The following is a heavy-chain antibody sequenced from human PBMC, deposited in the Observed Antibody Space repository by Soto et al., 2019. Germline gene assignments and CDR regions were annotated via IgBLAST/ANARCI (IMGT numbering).Heavy chain of an antibody. Sequence: SETLSLTCTVSGGSISSSSYYWGWIRQPPGKGLEWIGSIYYSGSTYYNPSLKSRVTISVDTSKNQFSLKLSSVTAADTAVYYRASYRYSGSYLFDYWGQGTLVTVSS. CDR1: GGSISSSSYY. CDR2: IYYSGST. J-gene: IGHJ4*02. V-gene: IGHV4-39*01. D-gene: IGHD1-26*01. CDR3: ASYRYSGSYLFDY.